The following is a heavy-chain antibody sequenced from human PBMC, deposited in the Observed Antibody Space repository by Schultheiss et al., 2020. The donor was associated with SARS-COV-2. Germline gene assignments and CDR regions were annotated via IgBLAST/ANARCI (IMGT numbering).Heavy chain of an antibody. J-gene: IGHJ5*02. CDR1: GGSISSSNFY. V-gene: IGHV4-39*01. CDR3: ARRGIVVAMLDP. CDR2: IYYSGST. D-gene: IGHD3-22*01. Sequence: SETLSLTCVVSGGSISSSNFYWGWIRQSPGKGLEWIGNIYYSGSTYYNPSLKSRVTISVDTSKNQFSLKLSSVTAADTAVYYCARRGIVVAMLDPWGQGTLVTVSS.